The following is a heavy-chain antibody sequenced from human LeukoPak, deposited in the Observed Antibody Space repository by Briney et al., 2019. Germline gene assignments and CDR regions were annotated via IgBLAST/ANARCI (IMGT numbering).Heavy chain of an antibody. J-gene: IGHJ5*02. V-gene: IGHV1-2*02. CDR2: INPNSGGT. CDR1: GYTFTDYY. D-gene: IGHD6-19*01. Sequence: GASVKVSCKASGYTFTDYYMNWVRQAPGQGLEWMGWINPNSGGTNFAQKFQGRVTMTRDTSISTAYMELSRLRSDDTAVYYCAREAVAGTDNWFDPWGQGTLVTVSS. CDR3: AREAVAGTDNWFDP.